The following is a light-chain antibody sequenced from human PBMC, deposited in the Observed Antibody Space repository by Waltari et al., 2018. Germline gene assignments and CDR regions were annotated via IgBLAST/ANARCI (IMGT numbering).Light chain of an antibody. CDR2: KAS. V-gene: IGKV1-5*03. Sequence: DIQMTQSPSTLSAFVGDRVTITCRASQSISSWLAWYQQKPGKAPKLLTYKASNLESGVPSRFRGSGSGTEFTLTISGLQPDDFATYYCQQYSSYPHTFGQGTKLEMK. CDR1: QSISSW. J-gene: IGKJ2*01. CDR3: QQYSSYPHT.